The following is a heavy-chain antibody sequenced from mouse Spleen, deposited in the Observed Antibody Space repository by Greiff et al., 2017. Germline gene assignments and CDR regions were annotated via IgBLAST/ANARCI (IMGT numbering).Heavy chain of an antibody. D-gene: IGHD1-1*02. CDR3: ALDGSYGMDY. J-gene: IGHJ4*01. CDR2: ISSGGSYT. V-gene: IGHV5-9-1*01. CDR1: GFTFSSYA. Sequence: EVMLVESGGGLVKPGGSLKLSCAASGFTFSSYAMSWVRQTPEKRLEWVATISSGGSYTYYPDSVKGRFTISRDNARNTLYLQMSSLRSEDTAMYYCALDGSYGMDYWGQGTSVTVSS.